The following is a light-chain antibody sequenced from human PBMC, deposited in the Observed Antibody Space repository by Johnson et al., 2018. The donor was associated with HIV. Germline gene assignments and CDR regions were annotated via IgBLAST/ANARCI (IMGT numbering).Light chain of an antibody. CDR2: DNN. J-gene: IGLJ1*01. Sequence: QPVLTQPPSVSAAPGQKVTISCSGSSSNIGNNYVSWYQQLPGTAPKLLIYDNNKRPSGIPDRFSGSKSGTSATLGITGLQTGDAADYYCGTWDSSLSAPSVFGTGTKVTVL. CDR3: GTWDSSLSAPSV. V-gene: IGLV1-51*01. CDR1: SSNIGNNY.